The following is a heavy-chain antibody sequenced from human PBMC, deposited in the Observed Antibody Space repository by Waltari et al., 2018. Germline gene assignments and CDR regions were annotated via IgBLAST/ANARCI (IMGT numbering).Heavy chain of an antibody. Sequence: QVQLVQSGAEVKKPGASVKVSCKASGYTFTGYYMHWVRQAPGQGLEWMGRINPNSGGTNYAHKFQGRVTMTRDTSNSTAYIGLSRLRSYDTAVYYCARFSGSYTRFDYWGQGTLVTVSS. CDR1: GYTFTGYY. CDR2: INPNSGGT. CDR3: ARFSGSYTRFDY. V-gene: IGHV1-2*06. J-gene: IGHJ4*02. D-gene: IGHD1-26*01.